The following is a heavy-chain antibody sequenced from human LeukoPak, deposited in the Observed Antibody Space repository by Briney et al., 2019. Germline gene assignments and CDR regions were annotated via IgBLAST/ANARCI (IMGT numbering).Heavy chain of an antibody. V-gene: IGHV3-30*18. CDR2: ISYDGSNK. Sequence: PGRSLRLSCAASGFTFSSYGMHWVRQAPGKGLEWVAVISYDGSNKYYADSVKGRFTISRDNSKNTLYLQMNSLRAEDTAVYYCAKDPAVTTNGDYWGQGTLVTVSS. D-gene: IGHD4-17*01. CDR1: GFTFSSYG. CDR3: AKDPAVTTNGDY. J-gene: IGHJ4*02.